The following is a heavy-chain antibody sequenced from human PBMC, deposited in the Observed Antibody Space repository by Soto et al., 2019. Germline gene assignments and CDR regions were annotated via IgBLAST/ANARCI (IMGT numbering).Heavy chain of an antibody. V-gene: IGHV4-59*01. CDR3: ARDQNGSPYFDY. D-gene: IGHD1-26*01. CDR2: VFHSGIT. Sequence: SETLSLTCTISGGSIGSYYWSWIRQPPGKGLEWIGYVFHSGITGYNPSLKSRVTISVDASKNLFSLKLSSVTAADAAVYYCARDQNGSPYFDYWGQGTLVTVSS. J-gene: IGHJ4*02. CDR1: GGSIGSYY.